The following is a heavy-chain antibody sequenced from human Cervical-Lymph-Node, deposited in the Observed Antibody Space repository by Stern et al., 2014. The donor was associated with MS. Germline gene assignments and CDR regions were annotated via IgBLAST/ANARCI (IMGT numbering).Heavy chain of an antibody. Sequence: QVQLQESGPGLVKPSETLSLTCTVPGGSFSRYYWSWILQPPGEGLEWIGNIHYRGSTYYRPSLKDRVPISLDTSKNQFSLQLTSVTSADTAVYYCARERAASTNWFDPWGQGTLVTVSS. CDR3: ARERAASTNWFDP. J-gene: IGHJ5*02. V-gene: IGHV4-59*01. CDR1: GGSFSRYY. D-gene: IGHD2-2*01. CDR2: IHYRGST.